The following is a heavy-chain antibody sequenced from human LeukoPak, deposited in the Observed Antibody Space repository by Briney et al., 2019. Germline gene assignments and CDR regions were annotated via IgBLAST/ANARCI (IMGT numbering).Heavy chain of an antibody. Sequence: GGSLRLSCAASGFTFSNAWMSWVRQAPGKGLEWVGRIKRKTDGGTTDYAATVKGRFTISRDDSKNTLYLQMNGLKTEDTAVYYCTAGVGTSDFDYWGQGSLVTVSS. CDR3: TAGVGTSDFDY. D-gene: IGHD1-26*01. CDR1: GFTFSNAW. V-gene: IGHV3-15*01. J-gene: IGHJ4*02. CDR2: IKRKTDGGTT.